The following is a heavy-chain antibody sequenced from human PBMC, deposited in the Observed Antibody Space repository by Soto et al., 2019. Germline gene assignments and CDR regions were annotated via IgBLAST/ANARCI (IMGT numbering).Heavy chain of an antibody. CDR1: GYRFTSYW. CDR2: IFPSDSDT. D-gene: IGHD6-13*01. J-gene: IGHJ4*02. Sequence: GESLKISCRTSGYRFTSYWIAWVRQMPGKGLEWMGIIFPSDSDTRYSPSFQGQVTFSADKSINTVYLQWSSLQASDTAIYFCARKTPPGYISRSHFDYLDQGTQVTVSS. CDR3: ARKTPPGYISRSHFDY. V-gene: IGHV5-51*01.